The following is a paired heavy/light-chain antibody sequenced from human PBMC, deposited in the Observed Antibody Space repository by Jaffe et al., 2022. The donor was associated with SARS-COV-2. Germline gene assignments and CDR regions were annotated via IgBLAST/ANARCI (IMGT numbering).Light chain of an antibody. CDR3: QQRGRWPLT. CDR2: DAS. Sequence: EIVLTQSPATLSLSPGERATLSCRASQSVSSYLAWYQQKPGQAPRLLIYDASNRATGIPARFSGTGSGTDFTLTISSLEPEDFAVYYCQQRGRWPLTFGGGTKVEIK. CDR1: QSVSSY. J-gene: IGKJ4*01. V-gene: IGKV3-11*01.
Heavy chain of an antibody. V-gene: IGHV4-59*01. J-gene: IGHJ5*02. CDR2: VYYSGNT. D-gene: IGHD6-19*01. CDR1: GGSMNNYY. Sequence: QVQLQESGPGLVKPSETLSLTCTVSGGSMNNYYWSWIRQPPGKGLEWIGYVYYSGNTNYNPSLKSRVTISVDTSKNQFSLKLTSVTAADTAVYFCAREWASGYSSDGNNWFDPWGQGALVTVSS. CDR3: AREWASGYSSDGNNWFDP.